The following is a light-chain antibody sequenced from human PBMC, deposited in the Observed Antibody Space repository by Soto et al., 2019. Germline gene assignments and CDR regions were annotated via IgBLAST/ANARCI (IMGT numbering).Light chain of an antibody. Sequence: IGLSQSAATLSLSTGERATLSCRASQSVSSYLAWYQQKPGQAPRLLIYDASNRATGIPARFSGSGSGTDFTLTISSLEPEDFAVYYCQQRSNWPFTFGPGTNVAI. CDR3: QQRSNWPFT. CDR2: DAS. CDR1: QSVSSY. V-gene: IGKV3-11*01. J-gene: IGKJ3*01.